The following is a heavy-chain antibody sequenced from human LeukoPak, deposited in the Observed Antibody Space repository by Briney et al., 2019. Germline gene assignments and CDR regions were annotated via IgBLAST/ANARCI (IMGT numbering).Heavy chain of an antibody. CDR3: ARVPLYYYYMYV. CDR2: INPNSGGT. Sequence: ASVKVSCKASGYTFTGYYMHWVRQAPGQGLAWMGCINPNSGGTNYAQKFQGRVTMTRDTSISTAYMELSRLRSDDTAVYYCARVPLYYYYMYVWGKGTTVTVSS. CDR1: GYTFTGYY. V-gene: IGHV1-2*02. J-gene: IGHJ6*03.